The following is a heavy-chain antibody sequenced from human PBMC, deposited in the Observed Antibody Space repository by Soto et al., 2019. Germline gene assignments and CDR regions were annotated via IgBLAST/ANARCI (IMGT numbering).Heavy chain of an antibody. D-gene: IGHD6-13*01. V-gene: IGHV4-39*01. Sequence: SETLSLTCTVSGDSISSSTYYWGWIRQAPGKGLEWIGSIYYRGSTYYNPSLKSRVTISVDTSKNQFSLKLSSVTAADTAVYYCASDAIAAAGTDAFDIWGQGTMVTVSS. CDR3: ASDAIAAAGTDAFDI. CDR2: IYYRGST. J-gene: IGHJ3*02. CDR1: GDSISSSTYY.